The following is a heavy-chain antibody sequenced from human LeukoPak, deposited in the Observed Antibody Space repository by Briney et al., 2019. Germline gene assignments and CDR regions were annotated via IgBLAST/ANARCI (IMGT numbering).Heavy chain of an antibody. CDR3: ARVARPGCSGGELDY. J-gene: IGHJ4*02. CDR2: INPNSGGT. D-gene: IGHD2-15*01. V-gene: IGHV1-2*02. CDR1: GYTFTGYC. Sequence: ASVKVSCKASGYTFTGYCMHWVRQAPGQGLEWMGWINPNSGGTNYAQKFQGRVTMTRDTSISTAYMELSRLRSDDTAVYYCARVARPGCSGGELDYCGQGTLVTV.